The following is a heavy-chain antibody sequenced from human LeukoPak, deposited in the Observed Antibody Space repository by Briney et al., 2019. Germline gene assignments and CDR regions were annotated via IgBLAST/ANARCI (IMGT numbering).Heavy chain of an antibody. CDR2: IYNNGNT. CDR1: GGSISGGSYY. D-gene: IGHD2-15*01. V-gene: IGHV4-61*02. CDR3: ARVHCSGGSCYLPYYYYYMDV. J-gene: IGHJ6*03. Sequence: SETLSLTCTVSGGSISGGSYYWTWVRQPAGKGLEWIGRIYNNGNTDYNPSLRSRVIISVDTSKNQFSLKLSSVTAADTAVYYCARVHCSGGSCYLPYYYYYMDVWGKGTTVTVSS.